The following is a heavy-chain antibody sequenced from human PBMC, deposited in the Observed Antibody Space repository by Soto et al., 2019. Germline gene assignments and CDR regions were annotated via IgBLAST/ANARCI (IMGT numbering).Heavy chain of an antibody. J-gene: IGHJ4*02. Sequence: QVQLQQWGAGLLKPSETLSLTCAVYGGSFSGYYWSWIRQPPGKGLEWIGAINHSGSTNYNPSLKSRVTISVATSKNQFSLKLSSVTAADTAVYYCARGCDSSGYYRNYFDYWGQGTLVTVSS. CDR1: GGSFSGYY. V-gene: IGHV4-34*01. CDR3: ARGCDSSGYYRNYFDY. CDR2: INHSGST. D-gene: IGHD3-22*01.